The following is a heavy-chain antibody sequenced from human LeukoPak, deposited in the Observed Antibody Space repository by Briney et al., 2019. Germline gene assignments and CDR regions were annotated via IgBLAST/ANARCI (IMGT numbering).Heavy chain of an antibody. CDR1: GFTFSSYR. V-gene: IGHV3-21*01. CDR2: ISSSSSYI. J-gene: IGHJ6*03. Sequence: AGGSLRLSCAASGFTFSSYRMNWVRQAPGKGLEWVSSISSSSSYIYFADSVKGRFTISKDNAKNSLYLQMNSLRAEDTAVYYCARANDNYYYYYMDVWGKGTTVTISS. CDR3: ARANDNYYYYYMDV. D-gene: IGHD3-9*01.